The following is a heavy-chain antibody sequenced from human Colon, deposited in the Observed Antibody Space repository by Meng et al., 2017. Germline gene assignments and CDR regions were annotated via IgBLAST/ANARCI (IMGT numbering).Heavy chain of an antibody. CDR3: ARGYMYFDFDP. V-gene: IGHV4-4*07. Sequence: LELQDSGPGRLQPPGTPPFPCTLYDGSISNYYWSWIRQPAGRGLEWIGHVYNSGNNAKYNSSLESRVTMSVDTSKNQFSLKLSSVTAADTAVYDCARGYMYFDFDPWGRGTLVTVSS. CDR2: VYNSGNNA. D-gene: IGHD2-8*01. J-gene: IGHJ5*02. CDR1: DGSISNYY.